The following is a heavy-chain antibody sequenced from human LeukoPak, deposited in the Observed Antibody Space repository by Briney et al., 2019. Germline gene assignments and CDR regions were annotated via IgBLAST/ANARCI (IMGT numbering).Heavy chain of an antibody. Sequence: PSETLSLTCTVSGGSISSYYWSWIRQPPGKGLEWIGYIYYSGSTNYNPSLKSRVTISVDTSKNQFSLQLNSVTPEDTAVYYCARDYYDSSGYYWFDPWGQGTLVTVSS. J-gene: IGHJ5*02. V-gene: IGHV4-59*12. CDR3: ARDYYDSSGYYWFDP. CDR2: IYYSGST. D-gene: IGHD3-22*01. CDR1: GGSISSYY.